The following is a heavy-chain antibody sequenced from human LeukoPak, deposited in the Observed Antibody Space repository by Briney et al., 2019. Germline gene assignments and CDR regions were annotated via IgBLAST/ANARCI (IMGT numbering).Heavy chain of an antibody. D-gene: IGHD2-2*01. CDR1: GGSISSYY. Sequence: SQTLSLTCTVSGGSISSYYWSWIRQPPGKGLEWIGRIYTSGSTNYNPSLKSRVTMSVDTSKNQFSLKLSSVTAADTAVYYCARVIDCSSTSCYSAFDIWGQGTMVTVSS. J-gene: IGHJ3*02. CDR2: IYTSGST. CDR3: ARVIDCSSTSCYSAFDI. V-gene: IGHV4-4*07.